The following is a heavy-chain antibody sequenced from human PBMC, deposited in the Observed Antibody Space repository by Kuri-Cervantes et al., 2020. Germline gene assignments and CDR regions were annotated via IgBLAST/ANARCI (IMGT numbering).Heavy chain of an antibody. CDR2: ISYEGSNS. CDR3: AKVGDTDLNDY. Sequence: GGSLRLSCAASGFTFSSYGMHWVRQAPGKGLEWVAAISYEGSNSNYADSVKGRFTISRDNSKNTLYLQMNSLRAEDTAVYYCAKVGDTDLNDYWGQGTLVTVSS. V-gene: IGHV3-30*18. J-gene: IGHJ4*02. CDR1: GFTFSSYG. D-gene: IGHD3-10*01.